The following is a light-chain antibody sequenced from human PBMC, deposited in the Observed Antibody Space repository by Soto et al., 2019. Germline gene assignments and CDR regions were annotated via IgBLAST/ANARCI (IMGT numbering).Light chain of an antibody. CDR2: DAS. CDR3: QQYGSLSWT. CDR1: QSIRSER. V-gene: IGKV3-20*01. Sequence: ENVLTQSPDTLSLSPGDRATLSCRASQSIRSERLAWYQQKPGQAPRLVIFDASNRASGMPERFSGSGSGTDFTLTIARLEPEDFAVYYCQQYGSLSWTFGQGTKVDI. J-gene: IGKJ1*01.